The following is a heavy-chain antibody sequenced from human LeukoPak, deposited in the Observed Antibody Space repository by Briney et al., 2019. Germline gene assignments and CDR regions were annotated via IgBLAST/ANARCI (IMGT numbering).Heavy chain of an antibody. CDR2: IWYDGSDK. D-gene: IGHD1-20*01. V-gene: IGHV3-33*01. J-gene: IGHJ3*02. CDR3: ARDRYNWNLGAFDI. CDR1: GFTFSSYG. Sequence: GRSLRPSCAASGFTFSSYGMHWVRQAPGKGLEWVAVIWYDGSDKYYADSVKGRFTISRDNSKNTLYLQMNSLRAEDTAVYYCARDRYNWNLGAFDIWGQGTMVTVSS.